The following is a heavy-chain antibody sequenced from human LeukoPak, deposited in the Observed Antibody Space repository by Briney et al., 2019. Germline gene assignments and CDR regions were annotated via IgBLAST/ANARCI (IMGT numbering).Heavy chain of an antibody. CDR2: IWYDGSNI. Sequence: SGGSLRLSCAASGFTFSDYGMHWVRQAPGKGLEWVAVIWYDGSNIYYADSVKGRFTISRDNSRNTLYLQMNSLRAEDTALYYCAKGGSYYTSSWFDPWGQGTLVTVSS. J-gene: IGHJ5*02. CDR1: GFTFSDYG. CDR3: AKGGSYYTSSWFDP. V-gene: IGHV3-33*06. D-gene: IGHD3-10*01.